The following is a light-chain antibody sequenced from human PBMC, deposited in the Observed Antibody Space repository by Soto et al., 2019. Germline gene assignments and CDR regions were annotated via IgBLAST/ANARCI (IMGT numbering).Light chain of an antibody. Sequence: EIVMTPSPATLSVSPVERATLSCMASQSVSSNLAWYQQKPGQAPRLLIYGASTRATGIPARFSGSGSGTEFTLTISSLQSEDFATYYCHQVYTYPRTFGQGTKVDIK. CDR3: HQVYTYPRT. CDR1: QSVSSN. J-gene: IGKJ1*01. CDR2: GAS. V-gene: IGKV3-15*01.